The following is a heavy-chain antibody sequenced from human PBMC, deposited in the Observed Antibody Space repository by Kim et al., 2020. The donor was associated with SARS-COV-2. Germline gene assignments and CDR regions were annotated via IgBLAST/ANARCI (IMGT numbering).Heavy chain of an antibody. V-gene: IGHV4-59*01. D-gene: IGHD1-26*01. CDR3: ARGGGSYVY. CDR1: GGSISSYY. CDR2: IYYSGST. Sequence: SETLSLTCTVSGGSISSYYWSWIRQPPGKGLEWIGYIYYSGSTNYNPSLKSRVTISVDTSKNQFSLKLSSVTAADTAVYYCARGGGSYVYWGQGTLVTVSS. J-gene: IGHJ4*02.